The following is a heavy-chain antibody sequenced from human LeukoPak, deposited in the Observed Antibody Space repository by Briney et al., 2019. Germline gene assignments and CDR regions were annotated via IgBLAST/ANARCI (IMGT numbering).Heavy chain of an antibody. J-gene: IGHJ5*02. CDR3: VHRRTTETTVWFDP. CDR1: GFSLSTSGVG. D-gene: IGHD2/OR15-2a*01. CDR2: IYWNDDK. Sequence: SGPTLVKXTQTLTLTCTFSGFSLSTSGVGVGWIRQPPGKALQWLALIYWNDDKRYSPSLKSRLTITKDTSKNQVVLTMTNMDPVDTATYYCVHRRTTETTVWFDPWGQGTLVTVSS. V-gene: IGHV2-5*01.